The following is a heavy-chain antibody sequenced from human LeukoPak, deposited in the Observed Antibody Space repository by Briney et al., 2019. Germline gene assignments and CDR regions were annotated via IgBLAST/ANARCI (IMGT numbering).Heavy chain of an antibody. Sequence: GASVKVACKASGYTFTGYYMHWVRQAPGQGLEWMGWINPNSGGTNYAQKFQGRVTMTRDTSISTAYMELSRLRSGDTAVYYCARERRIVVVYYYMDVWGKGTTVTVSS. J-gene: IGHJ6*03. D-gene: IGHD2-21*01. CDR3: ARERRIVVVYYYMDV. V-gene: IGHV1-2*02. CDR2: INPNSGGT. CDR1: GYTFTGYY.